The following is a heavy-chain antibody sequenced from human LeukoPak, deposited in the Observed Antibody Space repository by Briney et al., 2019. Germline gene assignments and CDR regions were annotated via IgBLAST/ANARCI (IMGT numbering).Heavy chain of an antibody. D-gene: IGHD2/OR15-2a*01. Sequence: SQTLSLTCTVSGGSISSYYWSWIRQAPGTGQEWIAYIYYSGSTNYNLFLRSRVTISVDRSKNKFSLKLSSVTAADTAWYYWARLTFRFYFDYWGQGALVTVSS. CDR1: GGSISSYY. V-gene: IGHV4-59*08. CDR3: ARLTFRFYFDY. CDR2: IYYSGST. J-gene: IGHJ4*02.